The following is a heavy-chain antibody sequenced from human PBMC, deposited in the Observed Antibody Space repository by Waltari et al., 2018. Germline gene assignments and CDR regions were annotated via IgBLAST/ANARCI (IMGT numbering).Heavy chain of an antibody. D-gene: IGHD2-21*01. CDR3: ARNIVAVPSGLLDN. CDR2: VLFDGNNK. J-gene: IGHJ4*02. CDR1: GFTFSSYT. Sequence: QVHLVESGGGVVQPGRSLRLSCAASGFTFSSYTMHWVRQAPGKGLEWVALVLFDGNNKEYSDSVKGRFTISRNNSMNTVFLQMNRLRPDDTAVYYCARNIVAVPSGLLDNWGQGSLVTVSS. V-gene: IGHV3-30-3*01.